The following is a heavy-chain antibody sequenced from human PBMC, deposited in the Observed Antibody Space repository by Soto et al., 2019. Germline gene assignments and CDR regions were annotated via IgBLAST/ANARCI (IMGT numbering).Heavy chain of an antibody. CDR3: ARGRVKGGYFDY. Sequence: QVQLVQSGADVKKPGASVKVSCKASGYTFTSYGITWVRQAPGQGLEWMGWISAYNANTNYAQKPQARVTMTSHTSTSTAYMELRSLRSNDTAVYYCARGRVKGGYFDYCAKGTLVTVSS. CDR1: GYTFTSYG. J-gene: IGHJ4*02. D-gene: IGHD3-16*01. CDR2: ISAYNANT. V-gene: IGHV1-18*01.